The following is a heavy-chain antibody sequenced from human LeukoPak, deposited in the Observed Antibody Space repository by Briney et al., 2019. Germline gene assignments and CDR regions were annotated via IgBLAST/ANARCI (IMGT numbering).Heavy chain of an antibody. D-gene: IGHD2-15*01. J-gene: IGHJ5*02. Sequence: SVKVSCKASGGTFSSYAISWVRQAPGQGLEWMGGIIPIFGTANYAQKFQGRVTITTDESTSTAYMELSSLRSEDTAVYYCASGSRIYNWLDPWGQGTLVTVSS. CDR3: ASGSRIYNWLDP. CDR1: GGTFSSYA. V-gene: IGHV1-69*05. CDR2: IIPIFGTA.